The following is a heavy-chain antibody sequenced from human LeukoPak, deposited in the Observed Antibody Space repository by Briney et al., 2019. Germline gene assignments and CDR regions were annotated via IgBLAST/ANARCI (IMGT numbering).Heavy chain of an antibody. Sequence: GGSLRLSCAASGFTFSSYWMHWVRQAPGKGLVWVSRINSDGSSTSYADSVKGRFTISRDNAKNTLYLQMNSLRAEDTAVYYCARDGVYDFWSGYLNYYYYGMDAWGQGTTVTVSS. V-gene: IGHV3-74*01. J-gene: IGHJ6*02. CDR1: GFTFSSYW. D-gene: IGHD3-3*01. CDR3: ARDGVYDFWSGYLNYYYYGMDA. CDR2: INSDGSST.